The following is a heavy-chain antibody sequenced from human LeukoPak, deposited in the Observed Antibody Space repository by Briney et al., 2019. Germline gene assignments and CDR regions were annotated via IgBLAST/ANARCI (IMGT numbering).Heavy chain of an antibody. CDR2: ISWNSGSI. V-gene: IGHV3-9*01. Sequence: GRSLRLSCAASGFTFDGYAMHWVRQAPGKGLEWVSGISWNSGSIDYVDSVKGRFTISRDNAKNSLYLQMNSLRAEDTALYYSAKGPSGIAVTGSPKYFQHWGQGTLVTVSS. J-gene: IGHJ1*01. D-gene: IGHD6-19*01. CDR3: AKGPSGIAVTGSPKYFQH. CDR1: GFTFDGYA.